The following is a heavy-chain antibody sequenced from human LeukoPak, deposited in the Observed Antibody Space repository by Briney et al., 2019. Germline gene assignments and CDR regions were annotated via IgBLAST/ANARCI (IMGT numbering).Heavy chain of an antibody. CDR1: GGSISRYY. Sequence: SETLSLTCTVSGGSISRYYWSWIRQTPGKGLEWVWYIYYSRSTNYNTSLKGRVTIAVDTSKNQFALKLSSVTAADTAVYYCARYSGSYCRAFDIWGQGTMVTVSS. J-gene: IGHJ3*02. CDR3: ARYSGSYCRAFDI. D-gene: IGHD1-26*01. CDR2: IYYSRST. V-gene: IGHV4-59*01.